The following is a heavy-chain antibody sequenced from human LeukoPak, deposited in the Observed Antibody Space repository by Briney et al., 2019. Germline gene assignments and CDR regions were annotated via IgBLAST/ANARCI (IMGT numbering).Heavy chain of an antibody. Sequence: PGASVKVSCKASGGTFSSYAISWVRQAPGQGLEWMGRIIPILGIANYAQKFQGRVTITADKSTSTAYMELSSLRSGDTAVYYCARGGFVGELSSFHHAFDIWGQGTMVTVSS. CDR3: ARGGFVGELSSFHHAFDI. D-gene: IGHD3-16*02. V-gene: IGHV1-69*04. J-gene: IGHJ3*02. CDR2: IIPILGIA. CDR1: GGTFSSYA.